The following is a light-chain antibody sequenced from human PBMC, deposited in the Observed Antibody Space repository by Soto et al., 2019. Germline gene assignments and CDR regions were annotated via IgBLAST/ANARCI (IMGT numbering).Light chain of an antibody. CDR3: SSYAGSINLV. CDR2: EVD. CDR1: SSDVGSYNY. Sequence: QSVLTQPPSASGSPGQSVTISCTGTSSDVGSYNYVSWYQQHPGKAPKLMIYEVDKRPSGVSDRFSGSKSGNTASLTVSGLQAEDEADYYCSSYAGSINLVFGGGTKVTVL. J-gene: IGLJ2*01. V-gene: IGLV2-8*01.